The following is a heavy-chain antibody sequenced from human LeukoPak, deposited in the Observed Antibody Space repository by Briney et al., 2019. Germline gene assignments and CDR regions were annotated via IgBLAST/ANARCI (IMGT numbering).Heavy chain of an antibody. D-gene: IGHD6-13*01. CDR2: IYYSGST. V-gene: IGHV4-59*01. CDR1: GGSISSYY. Sequence: PSETLSLTCTVSGGSISSYYWSWIRQPPGKGLEWIGYIYYSGSTNYNPSLKSRVTISVDTSKNQFSLKLSSVTAADTAVYYCARSYSSXXPSXXXVWXKGTTVTVSS. J-gene: IGHJ6*04. CDR3: ARSYSSXXPSXXXV.